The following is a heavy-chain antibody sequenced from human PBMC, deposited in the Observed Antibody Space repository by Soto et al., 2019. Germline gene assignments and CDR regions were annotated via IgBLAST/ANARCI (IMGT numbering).Heavy chain of an antibody. J-gene: IGHJ4*02. D-gene: IGHD3-22*01. Sequence: SETLSLTCTVSCGSISSGGYYWSWIRQHPGKGLEWIGYIYYSGSTYYNPSLKSRVTISVDTSKNQFSLKLSSVTAADTAVYYCAREALNYYDSSGYYYDRQFDYWGQGTLVTVSS. CDR3: AREALNYYDSSGYYYDRQFDY. CDR2: IYYSGST. V-gene: IGHV4-31*03. CDR1: CGSISSGGYY.